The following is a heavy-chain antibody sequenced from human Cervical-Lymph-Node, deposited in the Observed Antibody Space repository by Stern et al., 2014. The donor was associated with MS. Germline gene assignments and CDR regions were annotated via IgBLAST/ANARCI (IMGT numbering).Heavy chain of an antibody. V-gene: IGHV3-33*06. Sequence: LQPGRSLGLSCAASGFTFSNYGMHWVRQAPGKGLEWLAVIWSDGRNKFYADSVRGRFSFSRDNSKNTLYLQMNSLRVEDTAVYYCAKEIGPYNGFDYWGQGTLVTVSS. D-gene: IGHD5-24*01. CDR2: IWSDGRNK. J-gene: IGHJ4*02. CDR3: AKEIGPYNGFDY. CDR1: GFTFSNYG.